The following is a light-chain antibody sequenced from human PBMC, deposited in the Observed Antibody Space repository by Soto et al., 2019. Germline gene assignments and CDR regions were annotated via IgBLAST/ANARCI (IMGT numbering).Light chain of an antibody. V-gene: IGKV1-39*01. CDR1: QIVRSN. Sequence: DIQMTQSPSSLSASVGDRVTITCRASQIVRSNLNWYQQKPGKVPELLIYAASTLQPGVPSRFRGSGSGTDSTLTVSSLQPEDFATYHCQQTFSRPYTFGQGTKVDIK. CDR2: AAS. CDR3: QQTFSRPYT. J-gene: IGKJ2*01.